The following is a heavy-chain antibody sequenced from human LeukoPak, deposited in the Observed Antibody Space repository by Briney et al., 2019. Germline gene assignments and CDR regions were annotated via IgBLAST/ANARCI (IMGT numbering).Heavy chain of an antibody. Sequence: PGGSLRLSCAASGFTFSSYAMSWVRQVPGKGLEWVSVISGGGGSTDYADSVKGRFTISRDNSKNTLYLQMNSLRAEDTAVYYCASWRGSGSYGGYFDYWGQGTLVTVSS. J-gene: IGHJ4*02. V-gene: IGHV3-23*01. CDR3: ASWRGSGSYGGYFDY. CDR2: ISGGGGST. D-gene: IGHD3-10*01. CDR1: GFTFSSYA.